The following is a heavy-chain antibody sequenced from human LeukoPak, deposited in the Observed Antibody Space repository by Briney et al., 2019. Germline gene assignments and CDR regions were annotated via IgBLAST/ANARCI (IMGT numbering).Heavy chain of an antibody. Sequence: GGSLRLSCAASGFTFSSYSMHWVRQAPGKGLEWVSSISSSSYIYYADSVKGRFTISRDNAKNSLYLQMNSLRAEDTAVYYCARVQLDYYMDVWGKGTTVTVSS. J-gene: IGHJ6*03. CDR2: ISSSSYI. CDR1: GFTFSSYS. CDR3: ARVQLDYYMDV. D-gene: IGHD5-18*01. V-gene: IGHV3-21*01.